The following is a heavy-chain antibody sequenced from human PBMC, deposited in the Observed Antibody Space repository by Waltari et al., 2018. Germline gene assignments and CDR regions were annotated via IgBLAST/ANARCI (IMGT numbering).Heavy chain of an antibody. J-gene: IGHJ6*02. CDR3: ARDKRYCSGGSCYSHYYYGMDV. CDR2: IIPIFGKA. Sequence: VQLVQSGAEVKKPGSSVKVSCKASGGTFSSYAISWVRQAPGQGLEWMGGIIPIFGKANDAQRFQGRVTITTDESTSTAYMELSSLRSEDTAVYYCARDKRYCSGGSCYSHYYYGMDVWGQGTTVTVSS. V-gene: IGHV1-69*01. D-gene: IGHD2-15*01. CDR1: GGTFSSYA.